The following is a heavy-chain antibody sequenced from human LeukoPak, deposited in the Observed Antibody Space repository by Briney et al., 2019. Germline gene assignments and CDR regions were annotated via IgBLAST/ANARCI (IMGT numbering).Heavy chain of an antibody. D-gene: IGHD3-22*01. V-gene: IGHV4-34*01. CDR2: INHSGST. CDR3: ARATYYYDSSGYRGGYYFDY. Sequence: KPSETLSLTCAYGGSFSGYYWSWIRQPPGKGLEWLGEINHSGSTNYNPSLKSRATISVDTSKNQFSLKLSSVTAADTAVYYCARATYYYDSSGYRGGYYFDYWGQGTLVTVSS. CDR1: GGSFSGYY. J-gene: IGHJ4*02.